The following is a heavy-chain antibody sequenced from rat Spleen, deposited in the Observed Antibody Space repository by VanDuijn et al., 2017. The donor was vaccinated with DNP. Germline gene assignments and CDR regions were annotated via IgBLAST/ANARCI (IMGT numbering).Heavy chain of an antibody. D-gene: IGHD3-8*01. J-gene: IGHJ2*01. CDR1: GFIFSNYW. CDR3: TSNPHIRTAAPFDY. CDR2: ITKTGDST. V-gene: IGHV5-31*01. Sequence: EVQLVESGGGPVQPGRSLKVSCIASGFIFSNYWMTWIRQAPGKGLEWVASITKTGDSTYYSDSVKGRLSISRDNAKSTLYLQVNSLRSEDTATYYCTSNPHIRTAAPFDYWGQGVMVTVSS.